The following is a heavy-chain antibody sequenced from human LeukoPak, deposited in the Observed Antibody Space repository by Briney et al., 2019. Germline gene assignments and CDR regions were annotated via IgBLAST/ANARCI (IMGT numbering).Heavy chain of an antibody. CDR1: GYTFTGQF. V-gene: IGHV1-2*06. CDR2: IHPKSGIT. J-gene: IGHJ5*02. Sequence: ASVKVSCKASGYTFTGQFTHWVRQAPGQGLEWMGRIHPKSGITHYAQKFQGRVTMTRDTAVSTAYLEVSGLTSDDTAVYYCAPPLDPWGQGTLVTVSS. CDR3: APPLDP.